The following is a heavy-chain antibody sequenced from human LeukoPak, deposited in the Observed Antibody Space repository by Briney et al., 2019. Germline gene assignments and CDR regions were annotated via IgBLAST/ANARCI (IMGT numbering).Heavy chain of an antibody. V-gene: IGHV1-2*02. D-gene: IGHD3-10*01. CDR3: ARRMMYYYGSGSSVGGFDY. Sequence: ASVKVSCKASGYTFTGYYMHWVRQAPGQGLEWMGWINPNSGGTNYAQKFQGRVTMTRDTSISTAYMELSRLRSDDTAVYYCARRMMYYYGSGSSVGGFDYWGQGTLVTVSS. CDR1: GYTFTGYY. J-gene: IGHJ4*02. CDR2: INPNSGGT.